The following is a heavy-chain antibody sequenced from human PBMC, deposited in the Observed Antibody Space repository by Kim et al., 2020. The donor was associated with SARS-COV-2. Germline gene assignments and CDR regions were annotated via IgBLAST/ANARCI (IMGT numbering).Heavy chain of an antibody. CDR2: IRRKGSSYST. Sequence: GGSLRLSCVASGFSFSDPFMDWVRQAPGKGLEYVGRIRRKGSSYSTEYAASVRGRFIISRDDSKNLLSLQMNNLKTEDTAVYYCTRDRDYSLDVWGQGTTVTVSS. CDR3: TRDRDYSLDV. D-gene: IGHD4-4*01. V-gene: IGHV3-72*01. CDR1: GFSFSDPF. J-gene: IGHJ6*02.